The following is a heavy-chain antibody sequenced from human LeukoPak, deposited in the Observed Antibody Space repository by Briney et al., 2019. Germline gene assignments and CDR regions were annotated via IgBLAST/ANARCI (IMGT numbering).Heavy chain of an antibody. V-gene: IGHV1-69*13. J-gene: IGHJ6*03. D-gene: IGHD2-2*01. CDR1: GGTFSSYA. CDR2: IIPIFGTA. CDR3: ARGSPVEEYQLLSSFYYYYYMDV. Sequence: ASVKVSCKASGGTFSSYAISWVRQAPGQGLEWMGGIIPIFGTANYAQKFQGRVTITADESTSTAYMELSSLRSEDTAVYYCARGSPVEEYQLLSSFYYYYYMDVWGKGTTVTISS.